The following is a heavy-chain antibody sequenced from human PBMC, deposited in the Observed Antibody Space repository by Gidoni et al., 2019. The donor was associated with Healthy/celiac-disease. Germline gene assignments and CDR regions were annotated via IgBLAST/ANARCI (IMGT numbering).Heavy chain of an antibody. V-gene: IGHV3-21*01. J-gene: IGHJ3*02. CDR1: GFTFSSYS. Sequence: EVQLVESGGGLVKPGGSLRLSCAASGFTFSSYSMNWVRQAPGKGLEWVSSISSSSSYIYYADSVKGRFTISRDNAKNSLYLQMNSLRAEDTAVYYCARWDPLTGTTSDAFDIWGQGTMVTVSS. CDR3: ARWDPLTGTTSDAFDI. D-gene: IGHD1-7*01. CDR2: ISSSSSYI.